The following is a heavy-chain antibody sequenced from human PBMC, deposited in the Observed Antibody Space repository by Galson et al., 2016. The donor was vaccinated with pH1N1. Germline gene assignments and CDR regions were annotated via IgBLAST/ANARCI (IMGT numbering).Heavy chain of an antibody. D-gene: IGHD3-10*01. CDR1: GFTFGSYA. J-gene: IGHJ4*02. CDR3: AKDNVRYYFGSGSFYFDY. Sequence: SLRLSCAASGFTFGSYAMSWVRQAPGKGLEWVSAISGTGGSTYYADSVKGRFTISRDNSKNTLFLQMNSLRADDTAVYYCAKDNVRYYFGSGSFYFDYWGQGTLVTVSS. CDR2: ISGTGGST. V-gene: IGHV3-23*01.